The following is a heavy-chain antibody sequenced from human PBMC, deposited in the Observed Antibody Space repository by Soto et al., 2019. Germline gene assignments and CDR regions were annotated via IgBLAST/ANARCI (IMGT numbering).Heavy chain of an antibody. V-gene: IGHV1-18*01. Sequence: ASVKVSCKASGYTFTSYGISWVRQAPGQGLEWMGWISAYNGNTNYAQKLQGRVTMTTDTSTSTAYMELRSLRSDDTAVYYCARDRDGYCSSTSCSDYYYGMDVWG. D-gene: IGHD2-2*03. CDR3: ARDRDGYCSSTSCSDYYYGMDV. CDR2: ISAYNGNT. J-gene: IGHJ6*02. CDR1: GYTFTSYG.